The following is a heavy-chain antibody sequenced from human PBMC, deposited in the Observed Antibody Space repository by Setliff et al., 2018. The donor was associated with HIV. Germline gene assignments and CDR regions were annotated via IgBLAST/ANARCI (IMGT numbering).Heavy chain of an antibody. CDR1: GYTFTSYD. J-gene: IGHJ3*02. Sequence: ASVKVSCKASGYTFTSYDINWVRQATGQGLEWMGWMNPNSGNTDYAQKFQGRVTMTRNTSISTAYMELSSLRSEDTAVYYCARRITGLDAFDIWGQGTMVTVS. D-gene: IGHD2-8*02. CDR3: ARRITGLDAFDI. CDR2: MNPNSGNT. V-gene: IGHV1-8*02.